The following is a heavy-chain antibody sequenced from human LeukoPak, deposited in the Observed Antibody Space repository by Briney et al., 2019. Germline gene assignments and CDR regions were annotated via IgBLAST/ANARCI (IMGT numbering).Heavy chain of an antibody. CDR2: IYTSGST. CDR3: ARALEWELLFFDY. V-gene: IGHV4-61*02. Sequence: SETLSLTCTVSGGSISSGSYYWSWIRQPAGKGLEWIGRIYTSGSTNYNPSLKSRVTISVDTSKNQFSLKLSSVTAADTAVYYCARALEWELLFFDYWGQGTLVTVSS. D-gene: IGHD1-26*01. CDR1: GGSISSGSYY. J-gene: IGHJ4*02.